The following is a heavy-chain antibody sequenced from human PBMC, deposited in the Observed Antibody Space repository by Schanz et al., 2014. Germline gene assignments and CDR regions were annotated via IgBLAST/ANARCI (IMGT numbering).Heavy chain of an antibody. Sequence: EVQLVESGGGLVKPGGSLRLSCAASGFTFFTYNMNWVRQAPGKGLEWISSMYINSGSTQYADSVKGRFIISRDSSKNTLFLQMNSLRAEDTAVYFCARDGGRDGYNLAFDVWGQGTLVTVSS. CDR2: MYINSGST. J-gene: IGHJ3*01. D-gene: IGHD5-12*01. CDR3: ARDGGRDGYNLAFDV. CDR1: GFTFFTYN. V-gene: IGHV3-23*04.